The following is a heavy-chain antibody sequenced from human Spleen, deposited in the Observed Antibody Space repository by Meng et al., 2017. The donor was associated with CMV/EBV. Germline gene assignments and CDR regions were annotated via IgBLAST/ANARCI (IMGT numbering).Heavy chain of an antibody. D-gene: IGHD3-3*01. CDR1: GFTFSDYY. CDR3: ARDFRYDFWSGYFTQWAFDI. V-gene: IGHV3-11*01. J-gene: IGHJ3*02. Sequence: GESLKIFCAASGFTFSDYYMSWIRQAPGKGLEWVSYISSSGSTIYYADSVKGRFTISRDNAKNSLYLQMNSLRAEDTAVYYCARDFRYDFWSGYFTQWAFDIWGQGTMVTVSS. CDR2: ISSSGSTI.